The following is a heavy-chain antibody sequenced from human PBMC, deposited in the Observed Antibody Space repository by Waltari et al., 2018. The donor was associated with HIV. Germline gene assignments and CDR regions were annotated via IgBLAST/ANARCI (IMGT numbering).Heavy chain of an antibody. J-gene: IGHJ2*01. CDR1: GGSVSSSSYF. CDR2: IYYTGRA. D-gene: IGHD1-26*01. CDR3: ARHALRVGAAYWNFDL. V-gene: IGHV4-39*01. Sequence: QLQLQESGPGLVKPSETLSLTCTVSGGSVSSSSYFWGWIRQPPGKGLEWVGRIYYTGRAYYNPSLKGRVTISVDTSKNHFSLKVTSVTAADTAVYYCARHALRVGAAYWNFDLWGRGTLVTVSS.